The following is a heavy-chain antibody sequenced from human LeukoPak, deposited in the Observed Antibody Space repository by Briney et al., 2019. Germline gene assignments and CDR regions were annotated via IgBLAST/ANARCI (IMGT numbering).Heavy chain of an antibody. V-gene: IGHV3-30-3*01. Sequence: PGRSLRLSCAASGFTFSSYAMNWVRQAPGQGLEWVAIISYGGNNQYYAESVKGRFTISRDNTKNTVYLQMNSLRPEDTAVYYCARAPDSSGYYYYFDYWGQGALVTVSS. D-gene: IGHD3-22*01. CDR3: ARAPDSSGYYYYFDY. J-gene: IGHJ4*02. CDR2: ISYGGNNQ. CDR1: GFTFSSYA.